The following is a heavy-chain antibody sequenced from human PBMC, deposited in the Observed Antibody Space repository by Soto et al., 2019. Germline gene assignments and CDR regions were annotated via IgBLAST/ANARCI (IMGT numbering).Heavy chain of an antibody. D-gene: IGHD2-8*01. CDR2: INPKSGGT. V-gene: IGHV1-2*04. J-gene: IGHJ6*02. CDR3: ARGHSTDCSNGVCSFFYNHEMDV. CDR1: GYSFTDYD. Sequence: ASVKVSCKASGYSFTDYDIHWVREAPGQGLEWLGRINPKSGGTSTAQKFQGWVTMTRDRSISTVYMELTRLRSDDTAVYFCARGHSTDCSNGVCSFFYNHEMDVWGQGTTVTVSS.